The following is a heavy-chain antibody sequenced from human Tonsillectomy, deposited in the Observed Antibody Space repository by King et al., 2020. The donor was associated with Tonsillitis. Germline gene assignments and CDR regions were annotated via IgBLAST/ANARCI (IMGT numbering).Heavy chain of an antibody. V-gene: IGHV3-72*01. CDR1: GFTFSDHY. CDR2: TRNKANSYTT. CDR3: AHSRGYYDYDELDI. J-gene: IGHJ3*02. Sequence: VQLVESGGGLVQPGGSLRLSCAVSGFTFSDHYIDRVRQAPGEGLEWVGRTRNKANSYTTEYAASVKGRFTISRDDSKKSVYLQMNSLKTEDTAVYYCAHSRGYYDYDELDIWGQGTMVTVS. D-gene: IGHD3-22*01.